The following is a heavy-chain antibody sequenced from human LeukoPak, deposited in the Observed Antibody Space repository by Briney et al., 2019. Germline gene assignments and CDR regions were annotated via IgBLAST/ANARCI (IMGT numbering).Heavy chain of an antibody. Sequence: GASGKVSCKASGHTFTSYYMHWVRQAPGQGLEWMGIINPSGVSTTYAQKFQGRVTMTRDASTSTVYMELSSLRSDDTAVYYCARAGAARSLDYWGQGTPVTVSS. J-gene: IGHJ4*02. CDR2: INPSGVST. CDR1: GHTFTSYY. V-gene: IGHV1-46*01. D-gene: IGHD6-6*01. CDR3: ARAGAARSLDY.